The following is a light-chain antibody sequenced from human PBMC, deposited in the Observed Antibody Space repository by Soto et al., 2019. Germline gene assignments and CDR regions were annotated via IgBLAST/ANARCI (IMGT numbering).Light chain of an antibody. V-gene: IGKV1-5*03. Sequence: DIQMTQSPSTLSASVGDRVTITCRASQSISSWLAWYQQKPGKAPKLLIYRASSLESGVPSRFRGSGSGTEFTLTISRLEPEDFAVYYCQQYGSSPPKYTFGQGTKLEIK. CDR2: RAS. CDR3: QQYGSSPPKYT. J-gene: IGKJ2*01. CDR1: QSISSW.